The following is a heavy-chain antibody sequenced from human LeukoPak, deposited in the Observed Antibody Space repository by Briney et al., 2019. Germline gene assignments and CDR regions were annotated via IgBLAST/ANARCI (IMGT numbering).Heavy chain of an antibody. Sequence: PGESLKISCKASGYSFAYYWIGWVRQMPGKGLEWMGIIHPGDSETRYSPSFRGQVTVSADKFISTAYLQWSSLKASDSAMYYCARRDSSGRFSFGDYWGRGTLVSVSS. CDR1: GYSFAYYW. CDR2: IHPGDSET. J-gene: IGHJ4*02. V-gene: IGHV5-51*01. CDR3: ARRDSSGRFSFGDY. D-gene: IGHD3-22*01.